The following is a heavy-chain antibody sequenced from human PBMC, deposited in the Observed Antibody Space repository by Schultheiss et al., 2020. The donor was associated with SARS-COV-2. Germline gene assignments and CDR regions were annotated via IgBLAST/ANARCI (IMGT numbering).Heavy chain of an antibody. CDR2: IKSKTDGGTT. J-gene: IGHJ4*02. CDR3: TTEWYNWNDDFDY. V-gene: IGHV3-15*01. D-gene: IGHD1-1*01. Sequence: GGSLRLSCAASGFIFSNAWMGWVRQAPGKGLEWVGHIKSKTDGGTTDYAAPVKGRFTVSRDDSKNTLYLQMNSLKTEDTAVYYCTTEWYNWNDDFDYWGQGTLVTVSS. CDR1: GFIFSNAW.